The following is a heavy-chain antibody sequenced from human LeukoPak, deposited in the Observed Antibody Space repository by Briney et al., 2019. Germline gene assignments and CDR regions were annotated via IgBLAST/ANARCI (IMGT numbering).Heavy chain of an antibody. CDR2: IYHSGST. V-gene: IGHV4-4*02. CDR3: ARERVSGYSYGLFDY. J-gene: IGHJ4*02. Sequence: SETLSLTCAVSGGSISSSNWWSWVRQPPGKGLEWIGEIYHSGSTNYNPSLKSRVTISVDTSKNQFSLKLSSVTAADTAVYYCARERVSGYSYGLFDYWGQRTLVTVSS. CDR1: GGSISSSNW. D-gene: IGHD5-18*01.